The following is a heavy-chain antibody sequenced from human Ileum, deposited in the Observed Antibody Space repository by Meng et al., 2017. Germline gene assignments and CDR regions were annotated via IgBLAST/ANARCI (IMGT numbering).Heavy chain of an antibody. Sequence: QVQLQESGPGLVKPSQTLSLTCTVSGGSISSGYYYWSWIRQPPGKGLEWIGYIYYSGSTYYNPSLKSRLTISVDTSKNQFSLKLSSVTAADTAVYYCARDRDSSGYYPYWGQGTLVTVSS. D-gene: IGHD3-22*01. V-gene: IGHV4-30-4*01. CDR1: GGSISSGYYY. J-gene: IGHJ4*02. CDR3: ARDRDSSGYYPY. CDR2: IYYSGST.